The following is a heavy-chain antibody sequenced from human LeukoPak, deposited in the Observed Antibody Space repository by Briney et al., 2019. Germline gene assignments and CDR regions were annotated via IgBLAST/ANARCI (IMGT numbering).Heavy chain of an antibody. Sequence: SETLSLTCTVSGGSISSHYWSWIRQPPGKGLEWIGYISYSGSTDYNPSLKSRVTISADTSKNQFSLKLSSLTAADTAVYYCARSGSSWSSFFDYWGQGTLVTVSS. D-gene: IGHD6-13*01. CDR3: ARSGSSWSSFFDY. V-gene: IGHV4-59*08. CDR1: GGSISSHY. CDR2: ISYSGST. J-gene: IGHJ4*02.